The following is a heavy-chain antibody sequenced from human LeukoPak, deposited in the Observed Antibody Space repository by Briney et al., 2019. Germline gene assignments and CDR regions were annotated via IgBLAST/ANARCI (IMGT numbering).Heavy chain of an antibody. D-gene: IGHD1-1*01. CDR1: GFTFSSYA. CDR3: AKVGELDTDYYYYGMDV. J-gene: IGHJ6*02. Sequence: GGSLRLSCAASGFTFSSYAMSWVRQAPGKGLEWVSAISGSGGSTYYADSVKGRFTISRDNSKNTLYLQMNSLRAEDTAVYYCAKVGELDTDYYYYGMDVWGQGTTVTVSS. CDR2: ISGSGGST. V-gene: IGHV3-23*01.